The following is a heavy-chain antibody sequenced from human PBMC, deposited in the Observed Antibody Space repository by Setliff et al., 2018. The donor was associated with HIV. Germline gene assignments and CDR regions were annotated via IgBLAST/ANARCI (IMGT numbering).Heavy chain of an antibody. V-gene: IGHV4-34*01. CDR1: GGSFRGYY. CDR3: ARGSDYIWGNYRFPFDY. CDR2: INHSGST. Sequence: SETLSLTCAVYGGSFRGYYWSWIRQPPGKGLEWIGEINHSGSTNYNPSLKSRVTISVDTSKSQFSLELSSVTAADTALYYCARGSDYIWGNYRFPFDYWGQGTLVTVSS. J-gene: IGHJ4*02. D-gene: IGHD3-16*02.